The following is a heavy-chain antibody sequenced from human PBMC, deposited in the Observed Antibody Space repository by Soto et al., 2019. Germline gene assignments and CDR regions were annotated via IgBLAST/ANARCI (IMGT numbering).Heavy chain of an antibody. CDR2: IYTSGST. CDR3: AREIEIGGVNWFDP. V-gene: IGHV4-4*07. CDR1: GGSISSHY. D-gene: IGHD3-10*01. J-gene: IGHJ5*02. Sequence: QVQLQESGPGLVKPSETLSLTCTVSGGSISSHYWSWIRQPAGKGLEWIGRIYTSGSTNYNPSLKSRVTMSVDTSKNQFSLKLSSVTAADTAVYYCAREIEIGGVNWFDPWGQGTLVTVSS.